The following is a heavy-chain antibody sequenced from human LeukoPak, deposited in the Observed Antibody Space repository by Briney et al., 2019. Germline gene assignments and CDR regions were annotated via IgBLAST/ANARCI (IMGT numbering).Heavy chain of an antibody. CDR3: AKNYYGSGSY. D-gene: IGHD3-10*01. V-gene: IGHV3-23*01. Sequence: QPGGSLRPSCAASGFTFSSYAMSWVRQAPGKGLEWVSAISGGGGSTYYADSVKGRFTISRDNSKNTLYLQMNSLRAEDTAIYYCAKNYYGSGSYWGQGTLVTVYS. CDR2: ISGGGGST. J-gene: IGHJ4*02. CDR1: GFTFSSYA.